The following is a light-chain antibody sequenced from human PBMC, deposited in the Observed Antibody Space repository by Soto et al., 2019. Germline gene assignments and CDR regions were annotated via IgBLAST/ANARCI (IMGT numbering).Light chain of an antibody. CDR1: QSVLYSSNNKNY. V-gene: IGKV4-1*01. CDR3: QQYYSTPQT. Sequence: VLTPSPDSLAVSLGASSTINCKSSQSVLYSSNNKNYLAWYQQKPGQPPKLLIYWASTRESGVPDRFSGSGSGTDFTLTISSLQAEDVAVYYCQQYYSTPQTFGQGTKV. CDR2: WAS. J-gene: IGKJ1*01.